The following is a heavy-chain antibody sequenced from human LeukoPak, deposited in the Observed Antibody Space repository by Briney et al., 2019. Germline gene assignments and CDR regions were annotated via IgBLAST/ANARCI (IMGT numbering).Heavy chain of an antibody. D-gene: IGHD6-13*01. CDR1: GYTFTSYY. CDR2: INPSGGST. J-gene: IGHJ3*02. Sequence: ASVKVSCKASGYTFTSYYMHWVRQAPGQGLEWMGIINPSGGSTSYAQKFQGRVTMTRDMSTSTVYMELSSLRSEDTAVYYCARAVSWYDAFDIWGQGTMVTVSS. V-gene: IGHV1-46*01. CDR3: ARAVSWYDAFDI.